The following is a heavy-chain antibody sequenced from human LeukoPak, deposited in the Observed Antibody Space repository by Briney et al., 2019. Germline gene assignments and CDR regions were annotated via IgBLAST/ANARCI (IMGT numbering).Heavy chain of an antibody. CDR1: GGSFSGYY. J-gene: IGHJ6*03. CDR3: AREITTMIVVITHYYYYYYMDV. Sequence: KTSETLSLACAVYGGSFSGYYWSWIRQPPGKGLEWIGEINHSGSTNYNPSLKSRVTISVDTSKNQFSLKLSSVTAADTAVYYCAREITTMIVVITHYYYYYYMDVWGKGTTVTVSS. CDR2: INHSGST. V-gene: IGHV4-34*01. D-gene: IGHD3-22*01.